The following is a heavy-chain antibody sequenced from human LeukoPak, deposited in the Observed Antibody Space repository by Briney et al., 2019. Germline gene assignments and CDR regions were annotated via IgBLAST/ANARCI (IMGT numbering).Heavy chain of an antibody. V-gene: IGHV3-48*03. J-gene: IGHJ4*02. CDR2: ISSSGSTI. CDR1: AFTFSSYG. D-gene: IGHD3-9*01. Sequence: GGSLRLSCAASAFTFSSYGMNWVRQAPGKGLEWVSYISSSGSTIYYADSVKGRFTISRDNAKNSLYLQMNSLRAEDTAVYYCARFHLFTGPPTYYFDYWGQGTLVTVSS. CDR3: ARFHLFTGPPTYYFDY.